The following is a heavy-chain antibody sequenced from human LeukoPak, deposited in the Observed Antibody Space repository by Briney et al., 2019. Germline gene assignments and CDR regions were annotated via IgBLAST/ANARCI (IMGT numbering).Heavy chain of an antibody. D-gene: IGHD3-22*01. CDR1: GFTFSSYS. CDR2: ISSSSSFI. Sequence: GGSLRLSCAASGFTFSSYSMNWVRQAPGKGLEWVSSISSSSSFIYYADSVKGRFTISRDNAKNSLYLQMNSLRAEDTAVYYCAGDYYNSSGHDYGGQGTLVTVSS. CDR3: AGDYYNSSGHDY. J-gene: IGHJ4*02. V-gene: IGHV3-21*01.